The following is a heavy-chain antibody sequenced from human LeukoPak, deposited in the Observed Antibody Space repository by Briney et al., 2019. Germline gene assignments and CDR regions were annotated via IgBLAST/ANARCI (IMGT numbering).Heavy chain of an antibody. D-gene: IGHD6-19*01. CDR1: GFTFSSYA. Sequence: PGGSLRLSCAASGFTFSSYAVHWVCQAPGKGLEWVAVVSYDGDFKLYGDSVKGRFTISRDNSQNMLFLQMNDLRPQDAATYFCARDPYSHDSSGFSYFLQYWGQGTVVTVSS. CDR2: VSYDGDFK. V-gene: IGHV3-30-3*01. J-gene: IGHJ4*02. CDR3: ARDPYSHDSSGFSYFLQY.